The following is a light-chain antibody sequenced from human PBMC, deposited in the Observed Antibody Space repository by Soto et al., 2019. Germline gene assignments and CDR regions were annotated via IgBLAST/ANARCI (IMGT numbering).Light chain of an antibody. V-gene: IGKV2-28*01. CDR2: LGY. CDR1: RSLLEANGYTY. CDR3: MQTLESRT. J-gene: IGKJ1*01. Sequence: DIVMTQSPLSLTVTPGEPASISCRSSRSLLEANGYTYFHWFLQKPGQSPQLLIYLGYNRAPGVPDRFSGTGSGTDFTLKISRVEAEDVGVYYCMQTLESRTFGQGTKVDIK.